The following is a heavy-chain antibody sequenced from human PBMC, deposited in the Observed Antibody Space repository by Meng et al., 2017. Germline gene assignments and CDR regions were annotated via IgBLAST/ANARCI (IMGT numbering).Heavy chain of an antibody. CDR3: ARESWFDP. Sequence: QGQPVPSRGEVKRPGSPVKVSCQASGGTFSRYAIGWVRPAPGQGLEWMGGIIPIFGTANYAQKFQGRVTITADESTSTAYMELSSLRSEDTAVYYCARESWFDPWGQGTLVTVSS. CDR1: GGTFSRYA. CDR2: IIPIFGTA. J-gene: IGHJ5*02. V-gene: IGHV1-69*01.